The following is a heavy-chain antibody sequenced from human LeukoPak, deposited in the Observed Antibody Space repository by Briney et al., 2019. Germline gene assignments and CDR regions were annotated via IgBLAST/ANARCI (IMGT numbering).Heavy chain of an antibody. V-gene: IGHV3-20*04. Sequence: PGGSLRLSCAASGFTFDDYGMSWVRQAPGKGLKWVSGIDWNGGSTGYADSVKGRFTISRDNAKNSLYLQMNSLRAEDTALYYCARLFSSWYRPGYYYYYMDVWGKGTTVTVSS. J-gene: IGHJ6*03. D-gene: IGHD6-13*01. CDR3: ARLFSSWYRPGYYYYYMDV. CDR1: GFTFDDYG. CDR2: IDWNGGST.